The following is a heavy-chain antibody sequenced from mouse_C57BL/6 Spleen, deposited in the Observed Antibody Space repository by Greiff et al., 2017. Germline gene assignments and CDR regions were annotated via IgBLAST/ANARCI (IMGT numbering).Heavy chain of an antibody. CDR2: IYPGDGET. J-gene: IGHJ4*01. CDR1: GYAFSSYW. D-gene: IGHD2-5*01. CDR3: ARANSKVYAMDY. V-gene: IGHV1-80*01. Sequence: QVQLQQSGAELVKPGASVKISCKASGYAFSSYWMNWVKQRPGKGLEWIGQIYPGDGETNYNGKFKGKATLTADKSSSTAYMQLSSLTSEDSAVYFCARANSKVYAMDYWGQGTSVTVSS.